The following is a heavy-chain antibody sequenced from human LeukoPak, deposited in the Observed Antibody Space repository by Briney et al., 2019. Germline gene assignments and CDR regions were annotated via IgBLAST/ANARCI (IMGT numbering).Heavy chain of an antibody. CDR2: ISGSGGST. J-gene: IGHJ4*02. Sequence: GGSLRLSCAASGFTFSNAWMSWVRQAPGKGLEWVSSISGSGGSTYYADSVKGRFSISRDNSKNTLYLQMNSLRAEDTAVYYCAKRDDSSGYYLRYFDYWGQGTLVTVSS. CDR1: GFTFSNAW. CDR3: AKRDDSSGYYLRYFDY. D-gene: IGHD3-22*01. V-gene: IGHV3-23*01.